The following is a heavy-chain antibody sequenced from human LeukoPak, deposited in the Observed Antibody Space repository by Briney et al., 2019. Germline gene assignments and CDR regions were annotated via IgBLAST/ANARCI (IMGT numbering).Heavy chain of an antibody. D-gene: IGHD2-8*01. J-gene: IGHJ6*04. CDR3: ARMYEFMDV. Sequence: PGGSLRLSCAASGFTFSDSAIHWVRQASGKGLEWVGRIRSRSNGFATAYTASVRGRFTISRDDSKNTAYLQMNSLKTEDTAVYYCARMYEFMDVWGKGTTVTVSS. CDR1: GFTFSDSA. CDR2: IRSRSNGFAT. V-gene: IGHV3-73*01.